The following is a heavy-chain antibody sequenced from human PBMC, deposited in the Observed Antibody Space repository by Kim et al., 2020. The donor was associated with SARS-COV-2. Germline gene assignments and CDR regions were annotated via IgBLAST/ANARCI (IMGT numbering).Heavy chain of an antibody. CDR2: IYYSGST. Sequence: SETLSLTCTVSGGSISSYYWSWIRQPPGKGLEWIGYIYYSGSTNYNPSLKSRVTISVDTTKNQFSLKLSTVTAADTAVYYCARQVAGGSGWIFDYWGQG. V-gene: IGHV4-59*08. CDR1: GGSISSYY. J-gene: IGHJ4*02. D-gene: IGHD6-19*01. CDR3: ARQVAGGSGWIFDY.